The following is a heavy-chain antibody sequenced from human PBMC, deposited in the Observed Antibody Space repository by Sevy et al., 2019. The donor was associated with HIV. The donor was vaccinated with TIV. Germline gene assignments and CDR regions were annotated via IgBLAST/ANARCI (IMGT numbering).Heavy chain of an antibody. CDR2: IYDTGDT. D-gene: IGHD1-1*01. CDR1: GASMSGYY. J-gene: IGHJ4*02. Sequence: SETLSLTCTLSGASMSGYYWSWIRQPPGKGLEWIGYIYDTGDTNFNPSLKSRVTISQDTSKTQFSLSLISVNTADTAVYYCARGRSNFRYWGQGTLVTVSS. CDR3: ARGRSNFRY. V-gene: IGHV4-59*13.